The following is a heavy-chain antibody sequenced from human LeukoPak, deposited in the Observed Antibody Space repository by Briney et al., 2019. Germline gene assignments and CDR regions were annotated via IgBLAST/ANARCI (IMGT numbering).Heavy chain of an antibody. J-gene: IGHJ4*02. CDR2: IIPIFGTA. D-gene: IGHD5-12*01. CDR3: ASTPGYSGYGGAFDY. Sequence: SVNVSCKASGGTFSSYAISWVRQAPGQGLEWMGGIIPIFGTANYAQKFQGRVTITADESTSTAYMELSSLRSEDTAVYYCASTPGYSGYGGAFDYWGQGTLVTVSS. V-gene: IGHV1-69*13. CDR1: GGTFSSYA.